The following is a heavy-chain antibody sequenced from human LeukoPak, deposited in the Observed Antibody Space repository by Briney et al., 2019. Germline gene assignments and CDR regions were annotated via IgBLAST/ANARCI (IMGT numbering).Heavy chain of an antibody. CDR2: IRSDGSNK. D-gene: IGHD1-20*01. Sequence: GGSLRLSCAGSGFSFSSYGMHWVRQAPGKGLEWMAFIRSDGSNKYYADSVKGRFTISRDNSKNTLYLQMNNLRADDTAVYFCVKETSLTGAGDCWGQGILVTVSS. J-gene: IGHJ4*02. V-gene: IGHV3-30*02. CDR1: GFSFSSYG. CDR3: VKETSLTGAGDC.